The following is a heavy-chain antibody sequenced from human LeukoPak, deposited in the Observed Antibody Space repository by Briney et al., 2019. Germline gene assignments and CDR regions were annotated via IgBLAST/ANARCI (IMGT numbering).Heavy chain of an antibody. V-gene: IGHV4-59*05. J-gene: IGHJ4*02. CDR3: ASVGPSIAARPDY. CDR1: GGSISSYY. D-gene: IGHD6-6*01. CDR2: IYYSGST. Sequence: SETLSLTCTVSGGSISSYYWSWIRQPPGKGLEWIGSIYYSGSTYYNPSLKSRVTISVDTSKNQFSLKLSSVTAADTAVYYCASVGPSIAARPDYWGQGTLVPVSS.